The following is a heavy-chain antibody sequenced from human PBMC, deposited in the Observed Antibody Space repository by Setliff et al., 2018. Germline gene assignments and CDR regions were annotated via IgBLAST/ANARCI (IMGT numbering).Heavy chain of an antibody. J-gene: IGHJ3*02. CDR3: ARDRISRYYDSGAHAFDI. D-gene: IGHD3-22*01. V-gene: IGHV3-7*03. CDR1: AFTLKNYW. CDR2: IKGDGSEK. Sequence: GESLRLSCAASAFTLKNYWMSWVRQAPGKGLEWVANIKGDGSEKFYLDSVRGRFTISRDNAKNSLYLQMNSLRAEDTAVYYCARDRISRYYDSGAHAFDIWGQGTMVTVSS.